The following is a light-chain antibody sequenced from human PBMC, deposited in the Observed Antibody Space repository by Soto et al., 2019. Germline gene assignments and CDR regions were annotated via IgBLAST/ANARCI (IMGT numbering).Light chain of an antibody. CDR1: QSISSW. CDR2: KAS. V-gene: IGKV1-5*03. Sequence: DIQMTQSPSTLSASVGDRVTITCRASQSISSWLAWYQQKPGKAPKLLIYKASSVESGVPSRFSGSGSGTEFTLTISRLQRDDFATYYCQQYNSYSWTFGQGTKVEIK. CDR3: QQYNSYSWT. J-gene: IGKJ1*01.